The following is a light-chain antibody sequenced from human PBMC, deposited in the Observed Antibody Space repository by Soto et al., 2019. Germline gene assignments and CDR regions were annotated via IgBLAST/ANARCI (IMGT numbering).Light chain of an antibody. CDR3: QQYGTSPPGT. V-gene: IGKV3-20*01. J-gene: IGKJ2*01. CDR1: QSVSSTY. Sequence: EIVLTQSPGTLSLSPGERATLSCRASQSVSSTYFAWYQQKPGQAPRLLIYGASSRATGIPDRFSGSGSGTDFTLTISRLEPEDFAMYYCQQYGTSPPGTFGQGTKLEIK. CDR2: GAS.